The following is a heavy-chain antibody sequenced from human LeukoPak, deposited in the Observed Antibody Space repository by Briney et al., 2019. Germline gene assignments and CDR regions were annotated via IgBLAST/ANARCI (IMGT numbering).Heavy chain of an antibody. Sequence: GRSLRLSCAASGVTFSSYVMHWVRQAPGKGLEWVAVISYDGSNKYYADSVKGRFTISRDNSKNTLYLQMNSLRAEDTAVYYCAKAESGWETDGFDIWGQGTIVTVSS. CDR1: GVTFSSYV. V-gene: IGHV3-30*18. J-gene: IGHJ3*02. D-gene: IGHD6-19*01. CDR2: ISYDGSNK. CDR3: AKAESGWETDGFDI.